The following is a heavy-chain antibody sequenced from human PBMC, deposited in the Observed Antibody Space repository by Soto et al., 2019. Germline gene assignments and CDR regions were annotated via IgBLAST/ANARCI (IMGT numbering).Heavy chain of an antibody. CDR1: GGTFSNSA. CDR2: IIPIFRTP. CDR3: ATDRDRPQLGGNYYYILDV. V-gene: IGHV1-69*12. D-gene: IGHD3-3*02. J-gene: IGHJ6*02. Sequence: QVQLEQSGAEVKKPGSSVKVSCKASGGTFSNSAISWVRQAPGQGLEWMGGIIPIFRTPDYAQKFQGRVTVTADESTSTASMELSGLRSDDTAVYYCATDRDRPQLGGNYYYILDVWGQGTTVTVSS.